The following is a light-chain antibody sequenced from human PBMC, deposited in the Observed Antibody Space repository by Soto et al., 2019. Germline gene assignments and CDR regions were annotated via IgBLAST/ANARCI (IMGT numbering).Light chain of an antibody. V-gene: IGKV3D-20*01. CDR3: HHPCCSPT. CDR1: QNINNNF. CDR2: DAS. J-gene: IGKJ4*01. Sequence: IVLTQSPATLSLSPGERATLSCGASQNINNNFVAWYQKKPGLAPRLLIFDASFRAPGIPDRFSGRGSGDAFTLTIGKTGPADSSVYFCHHPCCSPTFRGGTEVEIK.